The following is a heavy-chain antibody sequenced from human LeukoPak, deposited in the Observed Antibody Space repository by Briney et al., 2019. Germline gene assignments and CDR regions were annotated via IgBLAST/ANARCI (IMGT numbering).Heavy chain of an antibody. D-gene: IGHD3-10*01. V-gene: IGHV3-21*01. CDR1: GFTFSSYS. J-gene: IGHJ5*02. CDR3: AKDRVVRGIMGALDP. Sequence: GGSLRLSCAASGFTFSSYSMNWVRQAPGKGLEWVSSISSSSSYIYYADSVKGRFTISRDNAKNSLYLQMNSLRAEDTAVYYCAKDRVVRGIMGALDPWGQGSLVTVSS. CDR2: ISSSSSYI.